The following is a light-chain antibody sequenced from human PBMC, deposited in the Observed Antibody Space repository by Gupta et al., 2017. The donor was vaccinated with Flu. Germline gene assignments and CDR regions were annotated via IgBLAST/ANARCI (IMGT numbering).Light chain of an antibody. Sequence: VGDRVTITCRASQSISSYLNWYQQKPGKAPKLLIYAASSLQSGVPSRFSGSGSGTDFTLTISSLQPEDFATYYCQQSYSTPLTFGGGTKVEIK. J-gene: IGKJ4*01. CDR1: QSISSY. CDR3: QQSYSTPLT. V-gene: IGKV1-39*01. CDR2: AAS.